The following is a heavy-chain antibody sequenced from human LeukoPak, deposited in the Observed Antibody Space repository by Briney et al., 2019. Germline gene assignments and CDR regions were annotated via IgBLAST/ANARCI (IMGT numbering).Heavy chain of an antibody. Sequence: SETLSLTCTVSGGSISSGDYYWSWIRQPPGKGLEWIGYIYYSGCTYYNPSLKSRVTISVDTSKNQFSLKLSSVTAADTAVYYCARAVLRFLEWPNWGQGTLVTVSS. CDR1: GGSISSGDYY. J-gene: IGHJ4*02. CDR3: ARAVLRFLEWPN. CDR2: IYYSGCT. V-gene: IGHV4-30-4*08. D-gene: IGHD3-3*01.